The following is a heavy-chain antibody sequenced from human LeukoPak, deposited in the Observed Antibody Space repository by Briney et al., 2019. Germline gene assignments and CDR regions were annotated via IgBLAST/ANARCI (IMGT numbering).Heavy chain of an antibody. Sequence: SETLSLTCAVYGGSFSGYYWSWIRQPPGKGLEWIGEINHSGSTNYNPSLKSRVTISVDTSKNQFSLKLSSVTAADTAVYYCARHRRNYYDSSGYSYWGQGTLVTVSS. CDR1: GGSFSGYY. J-gene: IGHJ4*02. CDR2: INHSGST. CDR3: ARHRRNYYDSSGYSY. D-gene: IGHD3-22*01. V-gene: IGHV4-34*01.